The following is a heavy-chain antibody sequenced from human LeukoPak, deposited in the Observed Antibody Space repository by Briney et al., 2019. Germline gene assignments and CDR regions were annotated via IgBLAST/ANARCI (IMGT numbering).Heavy chain of an antibody. J-gene: IGHJ3*02. V-gene: IGHV3-64*04. CDR3: ARLSSFAFDI. CDR2: ISSDGDST. Sequence: GGSLRLSCSASGFTFSSYAMRWVRQAPGKGLEYISGISSDGDSTYFTDSVKGRFTISRDNSKNTLYLQMNSLRAEDTAVYYCARLSSFAFDIWGQGTMVTVSS. CDR1: GFTFSSYA. D-gene: IGHD3-16*02.